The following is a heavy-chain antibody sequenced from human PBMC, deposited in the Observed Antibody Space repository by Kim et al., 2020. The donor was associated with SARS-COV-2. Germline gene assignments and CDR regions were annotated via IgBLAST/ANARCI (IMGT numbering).Heavy chain of an antibody. J-gene: IGHJ4*02. D-gene: IGHD6-13*01. CDR2: ISSSSSYT. CDR3: ATYSSSWHSFDY. Sequence: GGSLRLSCAASGFTFSDYYMSWIRQAPGKGLEWVSYISSSSSYTNYADSVKGRFTISRDNAKNSLYLQMNSLRAEDTAVYYCATYSSSWHSFDYWGQGTLGTVSS. V-gene: IGHV3-11*03. CDR1: GFTFSDYY.